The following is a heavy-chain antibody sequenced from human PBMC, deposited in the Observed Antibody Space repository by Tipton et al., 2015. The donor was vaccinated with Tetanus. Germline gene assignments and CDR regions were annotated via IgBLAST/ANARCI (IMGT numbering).Heavy chain of an antibody. CDR1: GVTFRDSA. V-gene: IGHV3-74*01. D-gene: IGHD1-1*01. J-gene: IGHJ6*02. Sequence: SLRLSCAASGVTFRDSAVHWVRQTPGKGLVWISRINPDGRRTNYADSVKGRFTISRDHAKNTVYLQMNSLRAEDTAVYFCARRSLTNYGLDVWGQGTPVTVSS. CDR3: ARRSLTNYGLDV. CDR2: INPDGRRT.